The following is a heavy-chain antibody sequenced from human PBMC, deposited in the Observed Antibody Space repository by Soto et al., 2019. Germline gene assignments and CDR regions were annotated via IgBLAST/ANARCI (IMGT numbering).Heavy chain of an antibody. Sequence: EVQLVESGGGLVQPGRSLRLSCAASGFTFDDYAMQWVRQAPGKGLEWVSGISWNSGSIGYADSVKGRFTISRDNAKNSLYLQMNSLRVEDTPLYYCAKGGQLLTEGGGYWGQGTLVTVSS. V-gene: IGHV3-9*01. CDR3: AKGGQLLTEGGGY. D-gene: IGHD2-2*01. CDR1: GFTFDDYA. CDR2: ISWNSGSI. J-gene: IGHJ4*02.